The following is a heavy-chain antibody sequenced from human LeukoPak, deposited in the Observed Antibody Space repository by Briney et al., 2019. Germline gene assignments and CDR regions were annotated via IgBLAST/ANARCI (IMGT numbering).Heavy chain of an antibody. CDR1: GGSISSGGYY. D-gene: IGHD1-26*01. CDR2: INHSGST. CDR3: ARSGGSYSWLY. J-gene: IGHJ4*02. Sequence: PSETLSLTCTVSGGSISSGGYYWSWIRQPPGKGLEWIGEINHSGSTNYNPSLKSRVTISVDTSKNQFSLKLSSVTAADTAVYYCARSGGSYSWLYWGQGTLVTVSS. V-gene: IGHV4-39*07.